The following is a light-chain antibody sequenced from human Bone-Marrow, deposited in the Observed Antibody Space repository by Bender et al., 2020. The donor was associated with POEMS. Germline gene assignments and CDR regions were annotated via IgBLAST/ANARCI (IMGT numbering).Light chain of an antibody. CDR3: SSWDDSLSGWV. J-gene: IGLJ3*02. V-gene: IGLV3-1*01. Sequence: SFELTQPPSVSVSPGQTASITCSGDELGNKYICWYQQKAGQSPLLVIYQDDKRPSGVPARFSGSKSGTSASLAISDIQSEDEGDYYCSSWDDSLSGWVFGGGTKLTVL. CDR1: ELGNKY. CDR2: QDD.